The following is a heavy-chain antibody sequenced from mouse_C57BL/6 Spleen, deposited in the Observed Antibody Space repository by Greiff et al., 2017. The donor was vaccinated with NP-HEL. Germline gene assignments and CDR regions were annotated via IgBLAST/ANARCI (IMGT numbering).Heavy chain of an antibody. D-gene: IGHD2-4*01. CDR2: IDPSDSYT. Sequence: VQLQQPGAELVMPGASVKLSCKASGYTFTSYWMHWVKQRPGQGLEWIGEIDPSDSYTNYNQKFKGKSTLTVDKSSSTAYMQLSSLTSEDSAVYYCARKEDYDYDAGFAYWGQGTLVTVSA. V-gene: IGHV1-69*01. CDR3: ARKEDYDYDAGFAY. CDR1: GYTFTSYW. J-gene: IGHJ3*01.